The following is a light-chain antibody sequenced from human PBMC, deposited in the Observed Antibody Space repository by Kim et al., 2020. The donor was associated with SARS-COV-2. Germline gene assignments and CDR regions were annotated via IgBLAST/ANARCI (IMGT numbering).Light chain of an antibody. V-gene: IGKV3-15*01. CDR3: QQYSNWPWT. J-gene: IGKJ1*01. CDR1: QGVSSN. CDR2: AAS. Sequence: VSPGERATLSCRASQGVSSNLAWYQHKPGQAPRLLIYAASTRATGIPARFSGSGSGTEFTLTISSLQSEDFAVYFCQQYSNWPWTFGQGTKVDIK.